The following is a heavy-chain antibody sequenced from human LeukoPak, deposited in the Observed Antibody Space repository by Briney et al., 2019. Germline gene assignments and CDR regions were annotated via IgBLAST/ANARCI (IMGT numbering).Heavy chain of an antibody. D-gene: IGHD6-13*01. CDR2: VSSSSTI. V-gene: IGHV3-48*04. Sequence: GGSLRLSCAASGFTFSSYSMNWVRQAPGKGLEWVSYVSSSSTIYYADSVKGRFTISRDNAKNSLYLQMNSLRAEDTAVYYCARGELTSGIAAAPIDYWGQGTLVTVSS. CDR1: GFTFSSYS. CDR3: ARGELTSGIAAAPIDY. J-gene: IGHJ4*02.